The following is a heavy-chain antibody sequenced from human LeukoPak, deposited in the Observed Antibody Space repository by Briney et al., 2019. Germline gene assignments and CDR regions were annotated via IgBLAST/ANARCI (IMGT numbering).Heavy chain of an antibody. CDR1: GYTLTELS. J-gene: IGHJ6*03. V-gene: IGHV1-24*01. Sequence: GASVKVSCKVSGYTLTELSMRWVRQAPGKGLEWMGGFDPEDGETIYAQKFQGRVTMTEDTSTDTAYMELSSLRSEDTAVYYCATAFLDIVVVPAAKGYMDVWGKGTTVTVSS. CDR2: FDPEDGET. D-gene: IGHD2-2*01. CDR3: ATAFLDIVVVPAAKGYMDV.